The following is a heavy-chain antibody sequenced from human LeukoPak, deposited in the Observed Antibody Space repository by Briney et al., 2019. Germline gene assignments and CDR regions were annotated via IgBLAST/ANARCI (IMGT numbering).Heavy chain of an antibody. Sequence: GGSLRPSCAASGFTFSSYGTHWVRQAPGKGLEWVAVISYDGSNKYYADSVKGRFTISRDNSKNTLYLQMNSLRAEDTAVYYCAKDGSSSWYYFDYWGQGTLVTVSS. J-gene: IGHJ4*02. D-gene: IGHD6-13*01. CDR3: AKDGSSSWYYFDY. CDR1: GFTFSSYG. CDR2: ISYDGSNK. V-gene: IGHV3-30*18.